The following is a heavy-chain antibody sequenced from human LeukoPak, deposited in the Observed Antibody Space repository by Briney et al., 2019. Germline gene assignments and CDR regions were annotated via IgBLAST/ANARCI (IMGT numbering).Heavy chain of an antibody. CDR3: ARGITQPCSGAKCVAGPRYFDY. V-gene: IGHV3-21*01. Sequence: GGSLRLSCAASGFTFSSYSMNWVRQAPGKGLEWVSSISSSSSYIYYADSVKGRFTISRDNAMNSLYLQMNSLRAEDTAVYYCARGITQPCSGAKCVAGPRYFDYWGQGTLVTVSS. D-gene: IGHD2-15*01. CDR1: GFTFSSYS. CDR2: ISSSSSYI. J-gene: IGHJ4*02.